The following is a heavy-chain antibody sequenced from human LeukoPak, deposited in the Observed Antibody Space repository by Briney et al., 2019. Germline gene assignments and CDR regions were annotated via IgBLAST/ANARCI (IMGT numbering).Heavy chain of an antibody. Sequence: ASVKVSCKASGYTFTSYDINWVRQATGQGLEWMGWMNADSGNTAYAQKFQGRVTMTRNTSISTAYMELSSLRSEDTAVYYCARDSSSTGEMDVWGKGTTVTVSS. CDR2: MNADSGNT. CDR3: ARDSSSTGEMDV. J-gene: IGHJ6*04. V-gene: IGHV1-8*01. CDR1: GYTFTSYD. D-gene: IGHD6-6*01.